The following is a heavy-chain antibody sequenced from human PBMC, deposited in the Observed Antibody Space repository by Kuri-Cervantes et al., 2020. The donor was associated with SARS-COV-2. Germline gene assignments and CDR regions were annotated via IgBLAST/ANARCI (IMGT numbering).Heavy chain of an antibody. V-gene: IGHV1-8*01. CDR1: GYIFTSYD. J-gene: IGHJ4*02. CDR2: MNPNSGNK. D-gene: IGHD3-3*01. Sequence: ASVKVSCKASGYIFTSYDISWVRQATGQGLEWMGWMNPNSGNKGYAQKFQGRLSMTRDTSISTVYMELSSLRSEDTAVYYCARSSFAVTSHFDYWGQGSLVTVSS. CDR3: ARSSFAVTSHFDY.